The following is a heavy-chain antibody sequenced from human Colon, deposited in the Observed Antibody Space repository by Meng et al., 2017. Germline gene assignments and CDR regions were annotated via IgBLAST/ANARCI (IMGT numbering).Heavy chain of an antibody. CDR1: GYTFTTYD. CDR3: ARRIAASGTTLAY. J-gene: IGHJ4*02. Sequence: ASVKVSCKASGYTFTTYDINWVRQATGQGLEWMGWMNPNSGNTGSAQKFQGRVTMTRNTSISTAYMELSNLRSEDTAVYYCARRIAASGTTLAYWGQGTLVTVSS. CDR2: MNPNSGNT. D-gene: IGHD6-13*01. V-gene: IGHV1-8*01.